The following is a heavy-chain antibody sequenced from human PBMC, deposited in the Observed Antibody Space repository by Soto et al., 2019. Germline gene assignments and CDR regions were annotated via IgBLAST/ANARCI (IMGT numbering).Heavy chain of an antibody. CDR1: GFTFSSYG. CDR3: AKSTMVRGVLYYFDY. D-gene: IGHD3-10*01. V-gene: IGHV3-30*18. Sequence: GSLRLSCAASGFTFSSYGMHWVRQAPGKGLEWVAVISYDGSNKYYADSVKGRFTISRDNSKNTLYLQMNSLRAEDTAVYYCAKSTMVRGVLYYFDYWGQGTLVTVSS. J-gene: IGHJ4*02. CDR2: ISYDGSNK.